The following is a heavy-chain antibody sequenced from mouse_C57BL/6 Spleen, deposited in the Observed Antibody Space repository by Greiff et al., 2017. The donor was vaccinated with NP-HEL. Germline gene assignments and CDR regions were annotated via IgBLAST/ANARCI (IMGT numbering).Heavy chain of an antibody. Sequence: QVQLQQSGAELVKPGASVKISCKASGYAFSSYWMNWVKQRPGKGLEWIGQIYPGDGDTNYNGKFKGKATLTADKSSSTAYMQLSRLTSADSAVYFCARYTDEYDGTPVWGTLTTVTVST. CDR2: IYPGDGDT. J-gene: IGHJ1*03. CDR1: GYAFSSYW. V-gene: IGHV1-80*01. CDR3: ARYTDEYDGTPV. D-gene: IGHD2-4*01.